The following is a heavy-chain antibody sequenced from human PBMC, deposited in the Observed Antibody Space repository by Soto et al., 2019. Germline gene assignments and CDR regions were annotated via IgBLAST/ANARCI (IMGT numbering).Heavy chain of an antibody. CDR1: GYTFSNFW. CDR3: ARSPRSSPYFDY. J-gene: IGHJ4*02. D-gene: IGHD6-13*01. Sequence: GESLKISCQSSGYTFSNFWIGWVRQLPGKGLEWMGIIYPGDHETRYSPSFHGKVTISVDRSINTAYLQWNSLEASDTAFYFCARSPRSSPYFDYWGQGALVTVSS. CDR2: IYPGDHET. V-gene: IGHV5-51*01.